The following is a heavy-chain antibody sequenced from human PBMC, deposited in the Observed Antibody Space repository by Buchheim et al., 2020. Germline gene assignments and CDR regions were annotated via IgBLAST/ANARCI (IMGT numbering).Heavy chain of an antibody. D-gene: IGHD4-17*01. CDR1: GFTFSSYS. J-gene: IGHJ4*02. CDR2: VSTSRSAI. CDR3: TRDRDYGDRPFGY. V-gene: IGHV3-48*02. Sequence: EVQLVESGGGLVQPGGSLRLSCAASGFTFSSYSMNWVRQAPGKGLEWVSYVSTSRSAIYYADSVKGRFTISRDNAKNSLYLQMNSLGDEDTAVYYCTRDRDYGDRPFGYWGQGTL.